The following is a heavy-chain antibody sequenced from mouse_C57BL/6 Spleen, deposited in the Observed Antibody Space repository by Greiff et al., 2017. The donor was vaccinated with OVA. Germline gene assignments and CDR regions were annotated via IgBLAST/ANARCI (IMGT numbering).Heavy chain of an antibody. CDR2: ISRGSSTI. V-gene: IGHV5-17*01. CDR3: AKEADSVNGGYAMDY. CDR1: GFTFSDYG. Sequence: EVQLVESGGGLVKPGGSLKLSCAASGFTFSDYGMHWVRQAPEKGLEWVAYISRGSSTIYYADTVKGRSTISSDNSTNTLFLQLPRLRSGDTAMYYCAKEADSVNGGYAMDYWGQGTSVTVSS. J-gene: IGHJ4*01. D-gene: IGHD2-12*01.